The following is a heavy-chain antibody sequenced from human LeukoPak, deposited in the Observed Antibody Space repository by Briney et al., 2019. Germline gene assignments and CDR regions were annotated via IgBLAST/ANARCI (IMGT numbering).Heavy chain of an antibody. J-gene: IGHJ6*02. CDR2: ISYGGSNK. CDR1: GFTFSSYA. V-gene: IGHV3-30-3*01. CDR3: ARAAYHYGMDV. Sequence: GGSLRLSCAASGFTFSSYAMHWVRQAPGKGLEWVAVISYGGSNKYYADSVKGRFTISRDNSKNTLYLQMNSLRAEDTAVYYCARAAYHYGMDVWGQGTTVTVSS.